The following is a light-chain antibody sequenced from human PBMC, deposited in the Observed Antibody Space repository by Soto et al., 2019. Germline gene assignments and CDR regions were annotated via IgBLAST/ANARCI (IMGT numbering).Light chain of an antibody. J-gene: IGKJ5*01. CDR3: QQYGSSPLT. Sequence: EIVMTQSPATLSVSPGERATLSCRASQSVSSNLAWYQQKPGQAPRLLIYGASTRATGIPARFSGSGSGTDFTLTISSLQSEDFAVYYCQQYGSSPLTFGQGTRLEIK. CDR1: QSVSSN. V-gene: IGKV3-15*01. CDR2: GAS.